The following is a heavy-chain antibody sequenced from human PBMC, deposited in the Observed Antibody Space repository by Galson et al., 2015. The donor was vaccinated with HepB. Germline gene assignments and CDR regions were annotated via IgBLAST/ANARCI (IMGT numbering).Heavy chain of an antibody. V-gene: IGHV4-34*01. D-gene: IGHD3-10*01. J-gene: IGHJ4*02. Sequence: ETLSLTCAVYGGSFSGYYWSWIRQPPGKGLEWIGEINHSGSTNYNPSLKSRVTISVDTSKNQFSLKLSSVTAADTAVYYCARGIGITMVQGDMRGDYWGQGTLVTVSS. CDR3: ARGIGITMVQGDMRGDY. CDR2: INHSGST. CDR1: GGSFSGYY.